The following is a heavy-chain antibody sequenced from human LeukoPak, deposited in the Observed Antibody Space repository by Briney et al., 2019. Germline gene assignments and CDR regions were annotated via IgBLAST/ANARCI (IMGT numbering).Heavy chain of an antibody. D-gene: IGHD3-3*01. CDR1: GFTFTNYG. Sequence: ASVKVSCKTSGFTFTNYGISWVRRAPGQGLEWMGWVNAYNGHTNYPQKLQGRVTMTTDTSTSTAYMELRSLRSDDTAVYYCARVEGSNWFDPWGQGTLVTVSS. CDR3: ARVEGSNWFDP. J-gene: IGHJ5*02. CDR2: VNAYNGHT. V-gene: IGHV1-18*01.